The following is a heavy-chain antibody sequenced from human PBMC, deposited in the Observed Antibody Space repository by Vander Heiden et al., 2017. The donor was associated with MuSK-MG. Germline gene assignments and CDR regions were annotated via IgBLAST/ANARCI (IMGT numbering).Heavy chain of an antibody. CDR2: ISNNGAAT. CDR1: GFTFGSYA. CDR3: AKGAAFSGGFDI. D-gene: IGHD3-10*01. V-gene: IGHV3-23*04. Sequence: EVQLVESGGGLVQPGGSLRLSCAASGFTFGSYAMTWVRQAPGKGLEWVSSISNNGAATFYVDSVKGRFTISRDNSKNTLSLQMNSLRAEDTAVYYCAKGAAFSGGFDIWGQRTMVTVSS. J-gene: IGHJ3*02.